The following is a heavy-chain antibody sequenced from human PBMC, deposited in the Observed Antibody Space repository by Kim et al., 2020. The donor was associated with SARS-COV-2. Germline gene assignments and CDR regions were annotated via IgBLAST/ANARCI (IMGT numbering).Heavy chain of an antibody. CDR1: GGSISSGDYY. Sequence: SETLSLTCTVSGGSISSGDYYWSWIRQPPGKGLEWIGYIYYSGSTYYNPSLKSRVTISVDTSKNQFSLKLSSVTATDTAVYYCARDLAVPSFYYYYYGMDVWGQGTTVTVSS. J-gene: IGHJ6*02. CDR2: IYYSGST. V-gene: IGHV4-30-4*01. D-gene: IGHD3-10*01. CDR3: ARDLAVPSFYYYYYGMDV.